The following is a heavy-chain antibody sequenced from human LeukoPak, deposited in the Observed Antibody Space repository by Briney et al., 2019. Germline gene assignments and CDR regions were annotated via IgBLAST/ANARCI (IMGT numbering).Heavy chain of an antibody. CDR2: INPNSGGT. CDR1: GYTFTGYY. V-gene: IGHV1-2*02. Sequence: ASVKVSCKASGYTFTGYYMHWVRQAPGQGLEWMGWINPNSGGTNYAQKFQGRVTMTRETSISTAYMEVSRLRSDDTAVYYCARVFYAKDIVVVPAYYYYYLDVWGKGTTVTVSS. J-gene: IGHJ6*03. D-gene: IGHD2-2*01. CDR3: ARVFYAKDIVVVPAYYYYYLDV.